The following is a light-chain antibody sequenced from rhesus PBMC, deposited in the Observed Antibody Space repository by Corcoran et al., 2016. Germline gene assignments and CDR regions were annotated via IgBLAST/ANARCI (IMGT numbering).Light chain of an antibody. CDR3: LQNFTTPWT. CDR2: AAS. Sequence: DIQMTQSPSSLSASVGDRVTVTCRASQGINKELSGYQQKPGKAPTLLIYAASSLQTGVSSRFSGSGSGTVSTLTIRSLRPEDVAPYYSLQNFTTPWTFSQGTKVDI. CDR1: QGINKE. V-gene: IGKV1-94*01. J-gene: IGKJ1*01.